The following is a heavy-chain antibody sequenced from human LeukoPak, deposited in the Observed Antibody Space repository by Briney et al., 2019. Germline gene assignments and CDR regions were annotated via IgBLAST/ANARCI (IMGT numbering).Heavy chain of an antibody. V-gene: IGHV4-61*02. Sequence: PSETLSLTCTVSGGSTSSSSYYWGWIRQPAGKGLEWIGRMYNSGSTNYNPSLKSRVTMSLDTSKNQFSLKLTSVTAADTAVYYCARDLVTLIRGARPSHYFDSWGQGALVIVSS. D-gene: IGHD3-10*01. CDR2: MYNSGST. J-gene: IGHJ4*02. CDR3: ARDLVTLIRGARPSHYFDS. CDR1: GGSTSSSSYY.